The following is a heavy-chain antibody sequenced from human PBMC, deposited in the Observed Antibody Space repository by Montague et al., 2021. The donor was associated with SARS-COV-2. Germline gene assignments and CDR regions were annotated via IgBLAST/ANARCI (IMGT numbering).Heavy chain of an antibody. CDR3: ARVVTYAFDV. CDR1: GFPVSSNY. V-gene: IGHV3-66*01. D-gene: IGHD4-11*01. Sequence: SLRLSCAASGFPVSSNYMSLFRQAPGKGLEWVSVIYSDVSTYYAYSVKGRFTISRDNSKNTLYLQMNSLRAEDTAVYYCARVVTYAFDVWGQGTMVTVSS. CDR2: IYSDVST. J-gene: IGHJ3*01.